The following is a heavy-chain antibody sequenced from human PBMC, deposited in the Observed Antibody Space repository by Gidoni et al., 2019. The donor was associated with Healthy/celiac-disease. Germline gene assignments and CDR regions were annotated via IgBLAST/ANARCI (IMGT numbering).Heavy chain of an antibody. Sequence: QVQLVESGGGVVQPGRSLRLSCAASGFTFSSYAMHWVRQAPGKGLEWVAVISYYGSNKYYADSVKGRFTISRDNSKNTLYLQMNSLRAEDTAVYYCARGIGTMIVVVTLDAFDIWGQGTMVTVSS. D-gene: IGHD3-22*01. CDR2: ISYYGSNK. J-gene: IGHJ3*02. V-gene: IGHV3-30-3*01. CDR3: ARGIGTMIVVVTLDAFDI. CDR1: GFTFSSYA.